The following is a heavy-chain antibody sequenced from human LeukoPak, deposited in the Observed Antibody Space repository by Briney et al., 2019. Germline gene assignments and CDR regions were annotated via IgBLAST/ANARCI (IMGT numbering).Heavy chain of an antibody. J-gene: IGHJ4*02. D-gene: IGHD6-6*01. CDR2: IYYSGST. Sequence: SETLSLTCTVSGYSISSYYWSWIRQPPGKGLEWIGYIYYSGSTNYNPSLKSRVTISVDTSKNQFSLKLSSVTAADTAVYYCARDREYSSSLAHYFDYWGQGTLVTVSS. CDR1: GYSISSYY. V-gene: IGHV4-59*12. CDR3: ARDREYSSSLAHYFDY.